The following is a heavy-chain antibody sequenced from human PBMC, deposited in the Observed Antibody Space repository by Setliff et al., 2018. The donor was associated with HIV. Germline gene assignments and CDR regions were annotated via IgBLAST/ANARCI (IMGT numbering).Heavy chain of an antibody. CDR1: GFTFTYHA. V-gene: IGHV3-23*01. CDR3: AKTSRVREYNSPFDS. D-gene: IGHD3-10*01. Sequence: PGGSLRLSCAASGFTFTYHAMTWVRQAPGKGLEWVAGINGDGDSRYYADSVKGRFTISRDNSKSTLYLQMNSLRAEDTAIYYCAKTSRVREYNSPFDSWGQGTLVTVSS. CDR2: INGDGDSR. J-gene: IGHJ4*02.